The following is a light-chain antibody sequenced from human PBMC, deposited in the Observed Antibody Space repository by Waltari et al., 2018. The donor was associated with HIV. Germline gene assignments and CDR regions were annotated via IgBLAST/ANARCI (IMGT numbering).Light chain of an antibody. CDR2: DVS. J-gene: IGLJ3*02. CDR3: SSYTSSSPWV. Sequence: QSALTQPASVSGSPGQSITLSCTGTSSDVGGYNYVSWYQQHPGKAPKLMIYDVSNRPSGVSNRFSGSKSGNTASLTISGLQADDEADYYCSSYTSSSPWVFGGGTKLTVL. V-gene: IGLV2-14*01. CDR1: SSDVGGYNY.